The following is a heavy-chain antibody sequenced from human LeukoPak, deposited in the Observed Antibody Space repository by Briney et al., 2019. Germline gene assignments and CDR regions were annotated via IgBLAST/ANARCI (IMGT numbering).Heavy chain of an antibody. CDR3: ASSFSSGRIYGSLDY. J-gene: IGHJ4*02. Sequence: GGSLRLSCAASGFTFSSYWMHWVRHAPGKGLVWVSRINSDGSSTSYADSVKGRFTISRDNAKNTLYLQMNSLRAEDTAVYYCASSFSSGRIYGSLDYWGQGTLVTVSS. D-gene: IGHD3-22*01. CDR1: GFTFSSYW. CDR2: INSDGSST. V-gene: IGHV3-74*01.